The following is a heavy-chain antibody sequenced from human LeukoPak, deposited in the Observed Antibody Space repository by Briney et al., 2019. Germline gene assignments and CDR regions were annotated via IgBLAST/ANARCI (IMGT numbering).Heavy chain of an antibody. Sequence: SETLSLTCTVSGGSVSSGGYYWSWIRQHPGKGLEWIGYIYYSDSYYNPSLKSRVSISVDTSKNQFSLNLNTVTAADTAVYYCARGVLTGYYGDFDYWGQGTLVTVSS. V-gene: IGHV4-31*03. CDR1: GGSVSSGGYY. D-gene: IGHD3-9*01. J-gene: IGHJ4*02. CDR3: ARGVLTGYYGDFDY. CDR2: IYYSDS.